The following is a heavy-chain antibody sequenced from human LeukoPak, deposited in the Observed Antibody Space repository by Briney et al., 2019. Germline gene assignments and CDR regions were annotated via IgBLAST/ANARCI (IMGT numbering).Heavy chain of an antibody. CDR2: ISGSGGGT. D-gene: IGHD3-10*01. V-gene: IGHV3-23*01. Sequence: GGSLRLSCAASGFTFSSYAMSWVRQAPGKGLEWVSAISGSGGGTYCADSVKGRFTISRDNSKNTLYLQMNSLRAEDTALYYCAKVNAGYYGSGSYSTLNWFDPWGQGTLVTVPS. CDR3: AKVNAGYYGSGSYSTLNWFDP. CDR1: GFTFSSYA. J-gene: IGHJ5*02.